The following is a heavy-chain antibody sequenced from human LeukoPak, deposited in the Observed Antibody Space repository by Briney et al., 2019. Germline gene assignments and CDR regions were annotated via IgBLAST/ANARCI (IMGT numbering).Heavy chain of an antibody. CDR1: GFTFTNYA. CDR2: ISASGGST. V-gene: IGHV3-23*01. D-gene: IGHD5-18*01. CDR3: AKAVFGTYSYGLDY. Sequence: PGGSLRLSCAVSGFTFTNYAMTWVRQAPGKGLEWVSVISASGGSTYYADSVKGRFTISRDNSKNTLYLQMNSLRAEDTAVYYCAKAVFGTYSYGLDYWGQGTLATVSS. J-gene: IGHJ4*02.